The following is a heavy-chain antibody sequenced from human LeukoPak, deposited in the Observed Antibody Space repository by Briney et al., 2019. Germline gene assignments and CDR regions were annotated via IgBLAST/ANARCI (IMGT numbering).Heavy chain of an antibody. V-gene: IGHV1-2*02. CDR2: INPNSGGP. Sequence: GASVKVSCKASGYTFTGYYMHWVRQAPGQGLEWMGWINPNSGGPNYAQKFQGRVTMTRDTSISTAYLELSGLRSDDTAVYYCARSGGGSSSWEIDYWGQGTLVTVSS. CDR1: GYTFTGYY. J-gene: IGHJ4*02. CDR3: ARSGGGSSSWEIDY. D-gene: IGHD6-13*01.